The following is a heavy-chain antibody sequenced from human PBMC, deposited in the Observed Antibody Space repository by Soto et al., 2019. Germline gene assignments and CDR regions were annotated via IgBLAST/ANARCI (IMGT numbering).Heavy chain of an antibody. CDR1: GFTFSDHY. J-gene: IGHJ4*02. Sequence: EVQLVESGGGLVQPGGSLRLSCAASGFTFSDHYMDWVRQAPGQGLEWVGSSRNKANSYSTEYSAYVKGRITSSSEESKNSLYLQMNSLKPEDTAVYYCARFSGSYTRGLDYWGQGTLVSVSS. V-gene: IGHV3-72*01. D-gene: IGHD1-26*01. CDR3: ARFSGSYTRGLDY. CDR2: SRNKANSYST.